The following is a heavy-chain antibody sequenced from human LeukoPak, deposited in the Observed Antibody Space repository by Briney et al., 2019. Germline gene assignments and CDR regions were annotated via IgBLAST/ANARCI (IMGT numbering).Heavy chain of an antibody. J-gene: IGHJ5*02. CDR1: GDSISSDDYY. V-gene: IGHV4-30-2*01. CDR2: ISHSGDT. Sequence: PSQTLSLTCTVSGDSISSDDYYWSWIRQPPGKGLEWIGYISHSGDTDYNPSLKSRVTMSVDRSKNQFSLKLSSVTAADTAVYYCAREGRALGPWGQGTLVTVSS. CDR3: AREGRALGP.